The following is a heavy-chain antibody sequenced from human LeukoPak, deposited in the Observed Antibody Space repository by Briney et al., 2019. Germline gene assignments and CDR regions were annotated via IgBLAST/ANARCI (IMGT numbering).Heavy chain of an antibody. D-gene: IGHD3-16*01. CDR1: GFTFSTYG. Sequence: GGSLRLSCAASGFTFSTYGMHWVRQAPGKGLEWVAFIRYDGSNKYYADSVKGRFTISRDISKNRLYLQMNSLRAEDTAVYYCAKDYDYVWGTFPDYWGQGTLVTVSS. V-gene: IGHV3-30*02. CDR3: AKDYDYVWGTFPDY. CDR2: IRYDGSNK. J-gene: IGHJ4*02.